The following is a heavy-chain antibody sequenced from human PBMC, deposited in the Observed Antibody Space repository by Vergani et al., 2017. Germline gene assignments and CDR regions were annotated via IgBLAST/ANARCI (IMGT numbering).Heavy chain of an antibody. V-gene: IGHV3-30*02. Sequence: QVQSVESAGGAVQPGGSLRLSCAASGFTFSNFGMHRIRQAPGKGLEWLAYIGKDGINTRYRDAVKGRFTVSRDNSKNILYLQMDSLRSEDTALYYCAKYLRDSTDGLPDSWGPGTLVIVSS. CDR3: AKYLRDSTDGLPDS. CDR1: GFTFSNFG. D-gene: IGHD2-21*02. CDR2: IGKDGINT. J-gene: IGHJ4*02.